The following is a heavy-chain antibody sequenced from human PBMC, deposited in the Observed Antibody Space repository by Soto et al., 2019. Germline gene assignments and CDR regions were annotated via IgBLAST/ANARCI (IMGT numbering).Heavy chain of an antibody. D-gene: IGHD3-3*01. V-gene: IGHV1-2*02. Sequence: ASVKVSCKASGYTFTGYYMHWVRQAPGQGLEWMGWINPNSGGTNYAQKFQGRVTMTRDTSISTAYMELSRLRSDDTAVYYCARDKVTIFGVVMTNYYYYYGMDVWGQGTTVTVSS. CDR3: ARDKVTIFGVVMTNYYYYYGMDV. CDR2: INPNSGGT. CDR1: GYTFTGYY. J-gene: IGHJ6*02.